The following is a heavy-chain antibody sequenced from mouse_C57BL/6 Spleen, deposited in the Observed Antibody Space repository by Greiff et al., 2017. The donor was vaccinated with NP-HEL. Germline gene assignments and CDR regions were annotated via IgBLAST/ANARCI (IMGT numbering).Heavy chain of an antibody. J-gene: IGHJ2*01. V-gene: IGHV5-4*01. Sequence: VQLQQSGGGLVKPGGSLKLSCAASGFTFSSYAMSWVRQTPEKRLEWVATISDGGSYTYYPDTVKGRFTISRDNAKNNLYLQMSHLKSEDTAVYYCARDCYGSFYSFDYWGQGTTLTVSS. CDR2: ISDGGSYT. D-gene: IGHD1-1*01. CDR1: GFTFSSYA. CDR3: ARDCYGSFYSFDY.